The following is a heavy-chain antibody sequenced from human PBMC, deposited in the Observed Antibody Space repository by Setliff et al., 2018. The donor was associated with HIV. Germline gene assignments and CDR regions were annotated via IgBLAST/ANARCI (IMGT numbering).Heavy chain of an antibody. Sequence: ASVKVSCKASGYTFTSYYMHWVRQAPGQGLEWMGIINPSGGSTSYAQKFQGRVTMTRDTSTSTVYMELSSLRSEDTAVYYCARKEVIGPRRLYYYLDLWGRGTLVTVSS. CDR3: ARKEVIGPRRLYYYLDL. D-gene: IGHD6-6*01. V-gene: IGHV1-46*01. J-gene: IGHJ2*01. CDR1: GYTFTSYY. CDR2: INPSGGST.